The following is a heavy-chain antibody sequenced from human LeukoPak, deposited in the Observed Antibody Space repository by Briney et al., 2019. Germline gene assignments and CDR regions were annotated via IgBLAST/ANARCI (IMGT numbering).Heavy chain of an antibody. D-gene: IGHD3-10*01. Sequence: ASVKVSCKASGYTYTSYAMHWVRQAPGQRREWMGWINAGNGNTKYPQKFQGRVTITRDTSASTAYMELSSVRSENTAVYFCARDLALLLFGELSHWGQGTLVTVSS. CDR2: INAGNGNT. CDR1: GYTYTSYA. CDR3: ARDLALLLFGELSH. V-gene: IGHV1-3*01. J-gene: IGHJ4*02.